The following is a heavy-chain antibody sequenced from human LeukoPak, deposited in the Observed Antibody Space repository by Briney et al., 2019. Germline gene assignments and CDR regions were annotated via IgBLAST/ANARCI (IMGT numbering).Heavy chain of an antibody. CDR1: GGSISSGSYY. V-gene: IGHV4-61*10. D-gene: IGHD3-3*01. J-gene: IGHJ5*02. Sequence: SETLSLTCTVSGGSISSGSYYWSWIRQPAGKGLEWIGYIYYSGSTNYNPSLKSRVTISVDTSKNQFSLKLSSVTAADTAVYYCAGKRITIFGVVQNWFDPWGQGTLVTVSS. CDR2: IYYSGST. CDR3: AGKRITIFGVVQNWFDP.